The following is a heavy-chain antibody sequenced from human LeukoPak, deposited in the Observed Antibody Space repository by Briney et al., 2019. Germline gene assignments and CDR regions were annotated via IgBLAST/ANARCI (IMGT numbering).Heavy chain of an antibody. CDR2: IWYDGSNK. Sequence: QPGESLRLSCAASGFIFSSYGMPWVRQAPGKGLEWVAVIWYDGSNKYYADSVKGRFTISRDNSKNTLYLLMNSLRAEDTAVYYCAKATSSSWYKGTPTDYYFDYWGQGTLVTVSS. V-gene: IGHV3-33*06. D-gene: IGHD6-13*01. J-gene: IGHJ4*02. CDR1: GFIFSSYG. CDR3: AKATSSSWYKGTPTDYYFDY.